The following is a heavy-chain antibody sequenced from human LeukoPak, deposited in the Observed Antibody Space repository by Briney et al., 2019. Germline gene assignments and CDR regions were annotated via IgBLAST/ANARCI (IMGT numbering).Heavy chain of an antibody. J-gene: IGHJ4*02. D-gene: IGHD1-14*01. CDR2: IWYDGSNK. V-gene: IGHV3-33*01. CDR3: AAGEPYGY. CDR1: GFTFTTYG. Sequence: GGSLRLSGAASGFTFTTYGMHWVRQAPGKGLEWVAIIWYDGSNKYYADSVKGRFTISRDNSKHTLYLQMNSLRAEDTALYYCAAGEPYGYWGQGTLVTVSS.